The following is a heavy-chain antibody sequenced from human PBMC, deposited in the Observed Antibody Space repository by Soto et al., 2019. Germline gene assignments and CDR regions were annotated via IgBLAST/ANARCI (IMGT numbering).Heavy chain of an antibody. CDR2: VYYSGST. J-gene: IGHJ4*02. Sequence: QVQLQESGPGLVKPSETLSLTCTVSGGSISTYYWSWIRQPPGKGLQWIGCVYYSGSTNYNPSLKSRVTISVDTSKNQFSLRLSSVTAADTAVYYCARRSCSGWYFDYWGQGTLVTVSS. CDR1: GGSISTYY. V-gene: IGHV4-59*08. CDR3: ARRSCSGWYFDY. D-gene: IGHD6-19*01.